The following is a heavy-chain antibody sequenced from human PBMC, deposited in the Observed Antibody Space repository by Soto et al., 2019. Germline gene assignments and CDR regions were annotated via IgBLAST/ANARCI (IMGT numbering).Heavy chain of an antibody. V-gene: IGHV4-59*01. J-gene: IGHJ4*02. CDR3: ARESLIYYFDY. D-gene: IGHD2-15*01. Sequence: SETLSLTCTVSGGSISSYYWSWIRQPPGKGLEWIGYIYYSGSTNYNPSLKSRVTISVDTSKNQFSLKLSSVAAADTAVYYCARESLIYYFDYWGQGTLVTVSS. CDR1: GGSISSYY. CDR2: IYYSGST.